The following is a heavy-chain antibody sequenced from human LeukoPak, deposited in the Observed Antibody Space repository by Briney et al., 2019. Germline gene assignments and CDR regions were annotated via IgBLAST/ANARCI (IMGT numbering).Heavy chain of an antibody. V-gene: IGHV1-2*02. CDR2: INPNSGGT. J-gene: IGHJ4*02. CDR3: AREFGGLDY. CDR1: GYTFTSQH. Sequence: ASVKVSCKATGYTFTSQHMHWVRQAPGQGPEWVGWINPNSGGTIYAQKFQGRVTMTRETSISTAYMELTRLRSDDTAVYYCAREFGGLDYWGQGALVTVSS. D-gene: IGHD2-15*01.